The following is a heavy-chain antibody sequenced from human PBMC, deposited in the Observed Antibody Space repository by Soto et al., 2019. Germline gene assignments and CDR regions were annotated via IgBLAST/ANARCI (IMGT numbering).Heavy chain of an antibody. D-gene: IGHD3-3*01. V-gene: IGHV4-39*01. J-gene: IGHJ6*02. CDR1: GGSISSSSYY. Sequence: SETLSLTCTVSGGSISSSSYYWGWIRQPPGKGLEWIGSIYYSGSTYYNPSLKSRVTISVDTSKNQFSLKLSSVTAADTAVYYCARPGVRSTLMDYYGMDVWGQGTTVTVSS. CDR2: IYYSGST. CDR3: ARPGVRSTLMDYYGMDV.